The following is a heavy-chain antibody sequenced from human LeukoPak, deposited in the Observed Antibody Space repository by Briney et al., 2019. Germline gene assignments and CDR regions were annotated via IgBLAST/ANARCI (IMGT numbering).Heavy chain of an antibody. Sequence: SVKVSCKASGGTFSSYAISWVRQAPGQGLEWMGRIIPIFGTANYAQKFQGRVTITTDESTSTAYMELSRLRSDDTAVYYCARDQGQLGADYWGQGTLVTVSS. D-gene: IGHD1-1*01. CDR1: GGTFSSYA. CDR2: IIPIFGTA. V-gene: IGHV1-69*05. J-gene: IGHJ4*02. CDR3: ARDQGQLGADY.